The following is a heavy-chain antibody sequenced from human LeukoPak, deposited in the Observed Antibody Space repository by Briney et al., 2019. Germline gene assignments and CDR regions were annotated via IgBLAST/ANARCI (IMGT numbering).Heavy chain of an antibody. V-gene: IGHV4-30-4*08. J-gene: IGHJ4*02. Sequence: SETLSPTCTVSGGSISSGDYYWSWIRQPPGKGLEWIGYIYYSGSTYYNPSLKSRVTISVDTSKNQFSLKLSSVTAADTAVYYCARENGYYFDYWGQGTLVTVSS. CDR3: ARENGYYFDY. CDR1: GGSISSGDYY. D-gene: IGHD4-17*01. CDR2: IYYSGST.